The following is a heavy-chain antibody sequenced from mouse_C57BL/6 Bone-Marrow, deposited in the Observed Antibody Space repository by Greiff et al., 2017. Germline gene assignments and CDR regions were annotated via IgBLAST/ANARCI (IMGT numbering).Heavy chain of an antibody. CDR2: IDPENGDT. Sequence: EVQLQQSGAELVRPGASVKLSCTASGFNIKDDYMHWVKQRPEQGLEWIGWIDPENGDTEYASKFQGKATITADTSSNTAYLQLSSLTSEDTAVYYWTRSCWFAYWGQGTLATVAA. D-gene: IGHD1-1*01. J-gene: IGHJ3*01. CDR3: TRSCWFAY. V-gene: IGHV14-4*01. CDR1: GFNIKDDY.